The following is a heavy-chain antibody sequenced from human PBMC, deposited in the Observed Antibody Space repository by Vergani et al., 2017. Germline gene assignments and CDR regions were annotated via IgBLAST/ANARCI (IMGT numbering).Heavy chain of an antibody. CDR1: GGSISSYY. V-gene: IGHV4-59*01. D-gene: IGHD5-24*01. Sequence: QVQLQESGPGLVKPSETLSLTCTVSGGSISSYYWSWIRQPPGKGLEWIGYIYYSGSTNYNPSLKSRVTISVDTSKNQFSLKLSSVTAADTAVSYCAGAMATPRDYYYYGMDVWGQGTTVTVSS. CDR2: IYYSGST. J-gene: IGHJ6*02. CDR3: AGAMATPRDYYYYGMDV.